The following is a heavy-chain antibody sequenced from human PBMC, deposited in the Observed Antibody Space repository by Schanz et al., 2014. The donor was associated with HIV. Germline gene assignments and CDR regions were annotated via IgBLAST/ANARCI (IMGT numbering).Heavy chain of an antibody. J-gene: IGHJ6*02. V-gene: IGHV3-9*01. CDR2: MSWNRRRI. Sequence: EVQILESGGGLVQPGGSLRLSCEASGFTLEDYAMHWVRQAPGKGLEWVSGMSWNRRRIGYGDAVKGRFTISRDNANNFVYLEMNGLRVEDTALYYCAKGIMGATEYYYGMDVWGQGTMVTVSS. CDR3: AKGIMGATEYYYGMDV. D-gene: IGHD1-26*01. CDR1: GFTLEDYA.